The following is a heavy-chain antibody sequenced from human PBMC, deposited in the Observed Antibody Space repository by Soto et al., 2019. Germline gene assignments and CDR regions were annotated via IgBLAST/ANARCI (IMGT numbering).Heavy chain of an antibody. CDR1: GFTFTSSA. V-gene: IGHV1-58*02. CDR3: AAAMYYYDSSGYLAWYFDY. CDR2: IVVGSGNT. J-gene: IGHJ4*02. Sequence: QMQLVQSGPEVKKPGTSVKVSCKASGFTFTSSAMQWVRQARGQRLEWIGWIVVGSGNTNYAQKFQERVTITRDMSTSTAYMELSSLRSEDTAVYYCAAAMYYYDSSGYLAWYFDYWGQGTLVTVSS. D-gene: IGHD3-22*01.